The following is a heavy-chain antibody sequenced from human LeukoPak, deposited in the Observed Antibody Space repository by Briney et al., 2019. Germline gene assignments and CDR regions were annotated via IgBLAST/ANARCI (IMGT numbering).Heavy chain of an antibody. D-gene: IGHD3-9*01. CDR3: AKEYYDILTGYYWFDP. Sequence: PGGSLRLSCAASGFTFSSYVLSWVRQAPGQGLEWVSTISGSGGSTYYADSVKGRFTISRDNSKNTLYLQMNSLRAEDTAVYYCAKEYYDILTGYYWFDPWGQGTLVTVSS. V-gene: IGHV3-23*01. J-gene: IGHJ5*02. CDR1: GFTFSSYV. CDR2: ISGSGGST.